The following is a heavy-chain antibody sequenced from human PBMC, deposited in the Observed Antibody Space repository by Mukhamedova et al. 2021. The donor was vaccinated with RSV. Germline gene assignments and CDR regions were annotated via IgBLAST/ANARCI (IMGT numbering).Heavy chain of an antibody. D-gene: IGHD3-10*01. CDR3: ATSPIIRGLLVDV. CDR2: VDPEDGET. Sequence: GLVDPEDGETIYADKFQGRVTLTADTSTNIAYMEFSSLRSDDTAIYYCATSPIIRGLLVDVWGQGTLVTVSS. V-gene: IGHV1-69-2*01. J-gene: IGHJ5*02.